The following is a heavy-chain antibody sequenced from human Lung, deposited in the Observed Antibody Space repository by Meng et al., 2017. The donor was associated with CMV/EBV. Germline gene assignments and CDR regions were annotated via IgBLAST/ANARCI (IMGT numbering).Heavy chain of an antibody. CDR3: ARQDWTYGHRAYYFDY. V-gene: IGHV5-51*01. CDR1: GYMFNIYW. Sequence: GGSLRLXCKVSGYMFNIYWIGWVRQKPGKVLEWMGIIYPGDSDVRYSPSFQGQVTISADKSINTAYLQWSGLRASDTAMYYCARQDWTYGHRAYYFDYWGQGXLVTASS. D-gene: IGHD3/OR15-3a*01. J-gene: IGHJ4*02. CDR2: IYPGDSDV.